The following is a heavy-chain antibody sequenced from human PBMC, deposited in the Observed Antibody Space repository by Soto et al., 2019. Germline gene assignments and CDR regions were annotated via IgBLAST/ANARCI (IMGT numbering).Heavy chain of an antibody. V-gene: IGHV3-23*01. Sequence: EVQLLESGGGLVQPGGSLRLSCAASGFTFSSFAMKWVRQAPGMGLEWVSVIGSGGDGIHYADSVKGRFTISRDDSKNTVTLQMNGLRAEDTAVYYCATYGQHLMDSWGQGTLVTVSS. CDR3: ATYGQHLMDS. CDR1: GFTFSSFA. CDR2: IGSGGDGI. J-gene: IGHJ4*02. D-gene: IGHD4-17*01.